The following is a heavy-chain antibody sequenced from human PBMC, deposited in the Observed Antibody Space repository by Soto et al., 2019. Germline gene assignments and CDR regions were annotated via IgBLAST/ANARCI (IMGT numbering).Heavy chain of an antibody. CDR2: IWYDGSNK. CDR3: ARDSSGYGLDY. J-gene: IGHJ4*02. CDR1: GFTFSSYG. D-gene: IGHD3-22*01. Sequence: GGSLRLSCAASGFTFSSYGMHWVRQAPGKGLEWVAVIWYDGSNKYYAYSVKGRFTISRDNSKNTLYLQMNSLRDADTAVYSCARDSSGYGLDYWGQGTLVTVSS. V-gene: IGHV3-33*01.